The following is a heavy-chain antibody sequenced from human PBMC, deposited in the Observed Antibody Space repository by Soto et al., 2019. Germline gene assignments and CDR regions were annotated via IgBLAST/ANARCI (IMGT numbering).Heavy chain of an antibody. V-gene: IGHV4-61*01. CDR3: ARGKVVRLEDDAFDI. Sequence: SETLSLTCTVSGGSVSSDSYYWTWLRQLPGKGLEWIGYIYYSGSTYYNPSLKSRVTISVDTSKNQFSLKLSSVTAADTAVYYCARGKVVRLEDDAFDIWGQGTMVTVSS. D-gene: IGHD3-3*01. J-gene: IGHJ3*02. CDR1: GGSVSSDSYY. CDR2: IYYSGST.